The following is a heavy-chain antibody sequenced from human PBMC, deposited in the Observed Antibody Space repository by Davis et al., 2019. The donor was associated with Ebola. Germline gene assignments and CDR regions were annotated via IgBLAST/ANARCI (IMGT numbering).Heavy chain of an antibody. D-gene: IGHD1-7*01. CDR3: ARANKLELGDY. CDR1: GFTFSSYA. J-gene: IGHJ4*02. CDR2: ISYDGSNK. Sequence: GGSLRLSCAASGFTFSSYAMHWVRQAPGKGLEWVAVISYDGSNKYYADSVKGRFTISRDNSKNTLYLQMNSLRAEDTAVYYCARANKLELGDYWGQGTLVTVSS. V-gene: IGHV3-30-3*01.